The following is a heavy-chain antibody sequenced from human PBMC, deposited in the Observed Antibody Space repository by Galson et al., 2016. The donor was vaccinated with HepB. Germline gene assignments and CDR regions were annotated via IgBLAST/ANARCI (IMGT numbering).Heavy chain of an antibody. Sequence: SLRLSCAASGFNFSIYGMHWVRQAPGKGLEWVAVTWYDEINKYYADSVKGRFTISRDYSKNTLYLQMNSLRVDDTAVYYCARAFQPYCSSTSCYAGYYHYYGMDVWGQGTTVTVSS. V-gene: IGHV3-33*01. D-gene: IGHD2-2*01. CDR1: GFNFSIYG. J-gene: IGHJ6*02. CDR3: ARAFQPYCSSTSCYAGYYHYYGMDV. CDR2: TWYDEINK.